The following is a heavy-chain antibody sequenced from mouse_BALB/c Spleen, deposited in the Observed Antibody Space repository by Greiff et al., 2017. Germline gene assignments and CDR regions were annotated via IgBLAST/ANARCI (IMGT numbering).Heavy chain of an antibody. V-gene: IGHV5-17*02. CDR1: GFTFSSFG. CDR3: ARSSSYGAMDY. CDR2: ISSGSSTI. D-gene: IGHD1-1*01. J-gene: IGHJ4*01. Sequence: DVMLVESGGGLVQPGGSRKLSCAASGFTFSSFGMHWVRQAPEKGLEWVAYISSGSSTIYYADTVKGRFTISRDNPKNTLFLQMTSLRSEDTAMYYCARSSSYGAMDYWGQGTSVTVSS.